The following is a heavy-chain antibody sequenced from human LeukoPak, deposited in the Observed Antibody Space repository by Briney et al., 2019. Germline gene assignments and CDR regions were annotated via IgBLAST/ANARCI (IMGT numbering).Heavy chain of an antibody. CDR1: GGSISSYY. D-gene: IGHD1-1*01. CDR3: ARGRYNWNDVWAGAFDI. CDR2: IYYSGST. V-gene: IGHV4-59*01. J-gene: IGHJ3*02. Sequence: SETLSLTCTVSGGSISSYYWSWIRQPPGKGLEWIGYIYYSGSTNYNPSLKSRVTISVDTSKNQFSLKLSSVTAADTAVYYCARGRYNWNDVWAGAFDIWGQGTMVTVSS.